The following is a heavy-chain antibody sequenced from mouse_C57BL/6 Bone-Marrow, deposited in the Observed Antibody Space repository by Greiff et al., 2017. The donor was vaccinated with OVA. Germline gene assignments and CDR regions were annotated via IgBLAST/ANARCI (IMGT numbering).Heavy chain of an antibody. CDR1: GYTFTSSW. Sequence: QVQLQQPGTELVKPGASVKLSCKASGYTFTSSWMHWVKQRPGQGLEWIGNINPSNGGTNYNEKFTCKATLPVAKSSSTAYMQLSSLTSEDSAVYYCARAPTYSNYYARDYWGQGTSVTVSS. J-gene: IGHJ4*01. V-gene: IGHV1-53*01. CDR3: ARAPTYSNYYARDY. CDR2: INPSNGGT. D-gene: IGHD2-5*01.